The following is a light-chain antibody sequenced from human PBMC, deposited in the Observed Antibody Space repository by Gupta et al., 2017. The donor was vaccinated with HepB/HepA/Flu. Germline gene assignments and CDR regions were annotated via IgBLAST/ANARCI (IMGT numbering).Light chain of an antibody. CDR1: QSISSW. Sequence: DIHMTQSPSTLSASVGDRVTITCRASQSISSWLAWYQQKPGKAPKLLIYKASRVESGVPSRFSGSGSGTEFTLTISSLQPEDFANYYCQQDNSSPWTFGQGTKVEIK. CDR2: KAS. J-gene: IGKJ1*01. V-gene: IGKV1-5*03. CDR3: QQDNSSPWT.